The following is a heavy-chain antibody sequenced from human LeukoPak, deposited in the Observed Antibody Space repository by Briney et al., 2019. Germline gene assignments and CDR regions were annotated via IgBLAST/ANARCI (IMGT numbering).Heavy chain of an antibody. CDR3: ARDQYSSSSGFDY. CDR1: GFTFSTYS. J-gene: IGHJ4*02. V-gene: IGHV3-20*04. D-gene: IGHD6-6*01. CDR2: INWNGGST. Sequence: PGGSLRLSCAASGFTFSTYSMNWVRQAPGKGLEWVSGINWNGGSTGYADSVKGRFTISRDNAKNSLYLQMNSLRAEDTALYYCARDQYSSSSGFDYWGQGTLVTVSS.